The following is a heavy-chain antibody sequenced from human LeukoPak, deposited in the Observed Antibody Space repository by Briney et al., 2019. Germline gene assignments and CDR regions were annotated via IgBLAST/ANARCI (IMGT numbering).Heavy chain of an antibody. D-gene: IGHD6-13*01. CDR2: ISVSGGTT. CDR3: ALKPSSSWWNLDY. V-gene: IGHV3-23*01. Sequence: GGSLRLSCAASGFTFSSYAMGWVRQAPGKGLEWVSAISVSGGTTYYADSVKGRCTISRDNSKTTLYLQMNSLRAEDTAVYYCALKPSSSWWNLDYWAREPWSPSPQ. CDR1: GFTFSSYA. J-gene: IGHJ4*02.